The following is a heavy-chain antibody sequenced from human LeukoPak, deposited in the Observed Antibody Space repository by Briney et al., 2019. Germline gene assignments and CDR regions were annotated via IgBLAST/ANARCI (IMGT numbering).Heavy chain of an antibody. CDR1: GFTFSFHW. D-gene: IGHD3-16*01. Sequence: GGSLRLSCAASGFTFSFHWMSWVRQAPGKGLEWVANINQDGSDKYYVDSVKGRFTISRDNAKNSLYLQMDSLRAEDMALYYCARERGSKHYDFWGQGTLVTVSS. CDR2: INQDGSDK. J-gene: IGHJ4*02. CDR3: ARERGSKHYDF. V-gene: IGHV3-7*01.